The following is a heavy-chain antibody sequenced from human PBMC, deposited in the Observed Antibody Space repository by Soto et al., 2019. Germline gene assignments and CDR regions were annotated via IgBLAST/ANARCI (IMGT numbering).Heavy chain of an antibody. V-gene: IGHV1-18*04. D-gene: IGHD3-10*01. J-gene: IGHJ4*02. CDR1: GYTFTSFG. CDR2: ISGYNGKT. CDR3: ARDKMIDDFGLGSFDY. Sequence: ASVKVSCKASGYTFTSFGVSWLRQAPGQGPEWMGWISGYNGKTKYANKVQGRVTLTTDTSRKTAYMELRSLRSDDTAVYYCARDKMIDDFGLGSFDYWGQGTVVTVSS.